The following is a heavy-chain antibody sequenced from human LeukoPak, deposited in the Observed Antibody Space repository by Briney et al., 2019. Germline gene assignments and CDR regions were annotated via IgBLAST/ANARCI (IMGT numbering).Heavy chain of an antibody. D-gene: IGHD1-26*01. CDR1: GFTFSDYA. V-gene: IGHV3-74*01. CDR2: INSDGSDT. CDR3: ARDYYRTYDY. Sequence: GGSLRLSCEASGFTFSDYAMSWVRQAPGKGLVWVSSINSDGSDTFYADSVKGRFTISRDNAKNTLYLQMNSLRVEDTAVYYCARDYYRTYDYWGQGTLVTVSS. J-gene: IGHJ4*02.